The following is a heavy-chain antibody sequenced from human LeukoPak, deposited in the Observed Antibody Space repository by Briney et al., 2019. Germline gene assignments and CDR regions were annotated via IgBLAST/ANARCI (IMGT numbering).Heavy chain of an antibody. D-gene: IGHD3-3*01. J-gene: IGHJ4*02. CDR3: ARGLRAIFF. CDR1: GGSFSGYY. CDR2: INHSGST. V-gene: IGHV4-34*01. Sequence: PSETLSLTCAVYGGSFSGYYRSWIRQPPGKGLEWIGEINHSGSTNYNPSLKSRVTISVDTSKNQFSLKLSSVTAADTAVYYCARGLRAIFFWGQGTLVTVSS.